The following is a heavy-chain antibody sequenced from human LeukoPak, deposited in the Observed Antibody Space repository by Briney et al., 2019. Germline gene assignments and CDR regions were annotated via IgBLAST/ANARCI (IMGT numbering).Heavy chain of an antibody. V-gene: IGHV5-51*01. CDR1: EYSFTSYW. CDR3: AKTYYYGSGSPADAFDI. D-gene: IGHD3-10*01. CDR2: IYPGDSDT. Sequence: GESLKISCKGSEYSFTSYWIGWVRQMPGKGLEWVGIIYPGDSDTRYSPSFQGQVTISADKSISTAYLQWSSLKASDTAMYYCAKTYYYGSGSPADAFDIWGQGTMVTVSS. J-gene: IGHJ3*02.